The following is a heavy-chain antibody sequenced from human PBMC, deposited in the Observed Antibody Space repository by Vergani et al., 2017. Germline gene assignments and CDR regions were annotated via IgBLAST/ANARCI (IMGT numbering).Heavy chain of an antibody. D-gene: IGHD1-7*01. CDR2: ISAYNGNT. CDR1: GYTFTSYG. J-gene: IGHJ5*02. Sequence: QVQLVQSGAEVKKPGASVKVSCKASGYTFTSYGISWVRQAPGQGLEWMGWISAYNGNTNYAQKLKGRVTMTTDTSTSTAYMEMMSLRSDDTAVYYCARGSDPMTGTMGYNCFDPWGQGPLVTVSS. CDR3: ARGSDPMTGTMGYNCFDP. V-gene: IGHV1-18*01.